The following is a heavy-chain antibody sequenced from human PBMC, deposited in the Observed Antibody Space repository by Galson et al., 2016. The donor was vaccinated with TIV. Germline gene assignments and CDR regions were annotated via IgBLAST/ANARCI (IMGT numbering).Heavy chain of an antibody. CDR1: GFTFNNYA. D-gene: IGHD4-23*01. Sequence: SLRLSCAASGFTFNNYAMHWVRQAPGKGLEWVSGISGSGGITYFADSVRGRFTLSTDNSRNTLYLHLNSLRAEATAVYYCAKRMNYGGPSFENWGQGTIVTVSS. V-gene: IGHV3-23*01. CDR3: AKRMNYGGPSFEN. CDR2: ISGSGGIT. J-gene: IGHJ3*02.